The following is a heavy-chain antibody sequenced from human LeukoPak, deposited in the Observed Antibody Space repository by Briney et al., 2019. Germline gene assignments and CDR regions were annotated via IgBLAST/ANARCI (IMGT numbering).Heavy chain of an antibody. V-gene: IGHV3-48*03. Sequence: QTGGSLRLSCAASGFTFGSYEMNWVRQAPGKGLEWVSYISGSGSTIYYADSVKGRFTISRDNAKNSLYLQMNSLRAEDTAAYYCARVTRGYSYGVDYWGQGTLVTVSS. D-gene: IGHD5-18*01. CDR1: GFTFGSYE. CDR3: ARVTRGYSYGVDY. CDR2: ISGSGSTI. J-gene: IGHJ4*02.